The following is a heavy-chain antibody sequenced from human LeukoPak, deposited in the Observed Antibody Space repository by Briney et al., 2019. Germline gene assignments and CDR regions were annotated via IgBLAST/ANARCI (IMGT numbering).Heavy chain of an antibody. D-gene: IGHD6-25*01. CDR2: ISYDGSNK. CDR1: GFTFSSYD. Sequence: GRSLRLSCAASGFTFSSYDMHWVRQAPGKGLEWVAVISYDGSNKYYADSVKGRFTISRDNSKNTLYLQMNSLRAEDTAVYYCARDREQRLGPFDYWGQGTLVTVSS. CDR3: ARDREQRLGPFDY. V-gene: IGHV3-30*04. J-gene: IGHJ4*02.